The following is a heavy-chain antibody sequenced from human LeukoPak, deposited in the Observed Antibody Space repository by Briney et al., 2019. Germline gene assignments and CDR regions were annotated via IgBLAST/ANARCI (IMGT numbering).Heavy chain of an antibody. V-gene: IGHV4-59*01. CDR1: GGSISSYY. D-gene: IGHD3-9*01. CDR2: IYYSGST. Sequence: SETLSLTCTVSGGSISSYYWSWLRQPPGKGLEWIGYIYYSGSTNYNPSLKSRVTISVDTSKNQFSLKLSSVTAADTAVYYCAGSRYYDILTGSPHDAFDIWGQGTMVTVSS. J-gene: IGHJ3*02. CDR3: AGSRYYDILTGSPHDAFDI.